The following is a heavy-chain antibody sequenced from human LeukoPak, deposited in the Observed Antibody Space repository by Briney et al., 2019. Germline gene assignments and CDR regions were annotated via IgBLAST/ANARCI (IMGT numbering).Heavy chain of an antibody. Sequence: PSETLSLTCTVSGGSISNYYWTWIRQPAGKGLEWIGRISTSGNTYYNPSLKSRLTMSVDTSKNQFSLKLSSVTAADTAVYYCARGTKYCSGDSRQNWFDPWGQGTLVTVSS. J-gene: IGHJ5*02. CDR3: ARGTKYCSGDSRQNWFDP. D-gene: IGHD2-15*01. V-gene: IGHV4-4*07. CDR1: GGSISNYY. CDR2: ISTSGNT.